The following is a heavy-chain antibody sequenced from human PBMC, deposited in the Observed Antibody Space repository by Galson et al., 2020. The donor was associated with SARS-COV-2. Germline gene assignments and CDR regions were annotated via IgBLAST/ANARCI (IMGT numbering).Heavy chain of an antibody. Sequence: GESLKISCAASGFTFSSYWMSWVRQAPGKGLEWVANIKQDGSEKYYVDSVKGRFTISRDNAKNSLYLQMNSLRAEDTAVYYCARESPDQMEPKIIAAAGFPLGMDVCGQGSTVIVSS. CDR3: ARESPDQMEPKIIAAAGFPLGMDV. D-gene: IGHD6-13*01. J-gene: IGHJ6*02. CDR1: GFTFSSYW. V-gene: IGHV3-7*03. CDR2: IKQDGSEK.